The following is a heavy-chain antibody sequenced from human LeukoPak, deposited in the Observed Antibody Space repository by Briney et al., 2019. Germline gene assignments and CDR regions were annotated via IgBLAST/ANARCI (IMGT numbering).Heavy chain of an antibody. CDR1: GGSIRIERYY. V-gene: IGHV4-61*02. Sequence: PSETLSLTCRVSGGSIRIERYYWSWIRQSAEKGLEWIGRIYIGGNTFYNPSLKSRVSISVDTSKTEFSLRLASVTAADTAHYYCARDRLPGYGNDAFDVWGQGTLVTVSS. D-gene: IGHD2-15*01. CDR2: IYIGGNT. J-gene: IGHJ3*01. CDR3: ARDRLPGYGNDAFDV.